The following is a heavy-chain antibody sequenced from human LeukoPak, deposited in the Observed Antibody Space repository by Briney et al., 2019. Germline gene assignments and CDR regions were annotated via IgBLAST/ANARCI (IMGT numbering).Heavy chain of an antibody. CDR2: VKSRGAGETT. V-gene: IGHV3-15*01. CDR1: GFSISNDW. Sequence: PGVSLRLSCAASGFSISNDWMSWVRQAPGKGLEWVGRVKSRGAGETTDYAAPVKGRFTISRDDSKNTLYLQMNSLKTEDTAVYYCTLIQGWGSGSYYLDYWGQGTLVTVSS. D-gene: IGHD3-10*01. J-gene: IGHJ4*02. CDR3: TLIQGWGSGSYYLDY.